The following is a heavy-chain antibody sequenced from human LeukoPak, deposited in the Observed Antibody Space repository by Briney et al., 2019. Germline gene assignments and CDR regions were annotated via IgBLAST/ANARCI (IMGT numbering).Heavy chain of an antibody. D-gene: IGHD3-22*01. Sequence: PSETLSLTCTVSGGSISSYYWSWIRQPAGKGLEWIGRIYTSGSTNYNPSLKSRVTMSVDTSKNQFSLKLSSVTAADTAVYYCARALPPYYYDSSGYYRPDAFDIWGQGTMVTVSS. V-gene: IGHV4-4*07. CDR1: GGSISSYY. CDR2: IYTSGST. CDR3: ARALPPYYYDSSGYYRPDAFDI. J-gene: IGHJ3*02.